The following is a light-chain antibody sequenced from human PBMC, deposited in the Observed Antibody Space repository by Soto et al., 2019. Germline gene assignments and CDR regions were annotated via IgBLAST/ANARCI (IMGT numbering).Light chain of an antibody. CDR3: QHYGSSPGT. Sequence: EIVLTQSPGTLSLSPGDRATLYCRASQSVSSSNLAWYQQKRGQSPRLLIYGASSRATVIPDRFSGSGSGPDFPLTISRLEPEDFAVYFCQHYGSSPGTFGQGTKVEIK. J-gene: IGKJ1*01. V-gene: IGKV3-20*01. CDR1: QSVSSSN. CDR2: GAS.